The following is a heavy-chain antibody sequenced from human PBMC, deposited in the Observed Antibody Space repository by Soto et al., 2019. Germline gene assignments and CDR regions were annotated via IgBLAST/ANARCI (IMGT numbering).Heavy chain of an antibody. D-gene: IGHD6-19*01. CDR1: GGSIGSSSYY. CDR2: IYYSGST. V-gene: IGHV4-39*01. CDR3: ARRGPIAVAGGVDY. Sequence: SETLSLTCTVSGGSIGSSSYYWGGIRQPPGKGLEWIGSIYYSGSTYYNPSLKSRVTISVDTSKNQFSLKLSSVTAADTAVYYCARRGPIAVAGGVDYWGQGTLVTVSS. J-gene: IGHJ4*02.